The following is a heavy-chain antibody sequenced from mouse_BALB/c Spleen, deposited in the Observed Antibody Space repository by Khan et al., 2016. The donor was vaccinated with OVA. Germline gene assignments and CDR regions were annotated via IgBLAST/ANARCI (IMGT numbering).Heavy chain of an antibody. CDR3: ARRDDYAYVWFFDV. Sequence: VQLQQSGPELVKPGASVKISCKTSGYTFTEYTMHWVKQSHGKSLEWIGRINPNNGGTSYNQKFKGKATLTVDTSSTTAYMELRSLTSEDSAVYYCARRDDYAYVWFFDVWGAGTTVTVSS. CDR1: GYTFTEYT. D-gene: IGHD1-2*01. J-gene: IGHJ1*01. CDR2: INPNNGGT. V-gene: IGHV1-22*01.